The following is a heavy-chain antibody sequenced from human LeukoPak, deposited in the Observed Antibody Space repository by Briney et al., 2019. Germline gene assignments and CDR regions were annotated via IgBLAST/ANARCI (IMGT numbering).Heavy chain of an antibody. J-gene: IGHJ4*02. CDR1: GFTFSSYA. V-gene: IGHV3-23*01. D-gene: IGHD2-15*01. CDR2: ISGSGDST. Sequence: GGSLRLSCAASGFTFSSYAMSWVRQAPGKGLEWVSVISGSGDSTYYADSVKGRFTISRDSSKNTLCLQMNSLRPEDTAIYYCAKGGGGSCYSATDHWGQGTLVTVSS. CDR3: AKGGGGSCYSATDH.